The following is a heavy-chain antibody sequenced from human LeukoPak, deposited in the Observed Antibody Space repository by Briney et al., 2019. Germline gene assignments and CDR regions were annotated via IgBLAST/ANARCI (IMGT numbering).Heavy chain of an antibody. Sequence: SETLSLTCTVSGGSINSYYWSWIRQPAGKGLEWIGRIYTSGSTNYNPSLKSRVTMSVDTSKNQFSLKLSSVTAADTAVYYCARDGGYSGYDYLAVGYYFDYWGQGTLVTVSS. CDR1: GGSINSYY. CDR3: ARDGGYSGYDYLAVGYYFDY. V-gene: IGHV4-4*07. CDR2: IYTSGST. J-gene: IGHJ4*02. D-gene: IGHD5-12*01.